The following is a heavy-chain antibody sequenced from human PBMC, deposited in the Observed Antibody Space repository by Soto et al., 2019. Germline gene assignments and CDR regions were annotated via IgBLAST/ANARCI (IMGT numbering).Heavy chain of an antibody. CDR2: VKSDGTTT. V-gene: IGHV3-74*03. Sequence: EVQLVESGGGLVQPGGSLRLSCAASGFSISHYWMSWVRQAPGKGLVWVSRVKSDGTTTTYADFAKGRFIISRDNTKNTLYLQMNSLRVEDTAVYHYLRSDWFDPWGHGTLVTVSS. CDR3: LRSDWFDP. J-gene: IGHJ5*02. CDR1: GFSISHYW.